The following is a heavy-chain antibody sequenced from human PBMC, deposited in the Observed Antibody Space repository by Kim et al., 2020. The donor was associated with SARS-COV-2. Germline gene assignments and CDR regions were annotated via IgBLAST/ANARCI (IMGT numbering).Heavy chain of an antibody. CDR3: ARTGIAVAGAFDY. Sequence: YNTPLKSRVTISVDPSQNPFSLKVGSGTAADTAVYYCARTGIAVAGAFDYWGQGTLVTVSS. D-gene: IGHD6-19*01. V-gene: IGHV4-4*09. J-gene: IGHJ4*02.